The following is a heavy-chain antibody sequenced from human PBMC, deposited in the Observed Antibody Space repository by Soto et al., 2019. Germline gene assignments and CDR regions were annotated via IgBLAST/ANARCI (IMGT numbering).Heavy chain of an antibody. Sequence: SGPTGEPTQTLTLTCTFSGFSLSTSGVGVGWIRQPPGKALEWLALIYWDDDKRYSPSLKSRLTITKDTSKNQVVLTMTNMYPVDTATYYFAHSPHSGGPAEYFQHWGQGTLVTVSS. V-gene: IGHV2-5*02. D-gene: IGHD6-19*01. J-gene: IGHJ1*01. CDR2: IYWDDDK. CDR1: GFSLSTSGVG. CDR3: AHSPHSGGPAEYFQH.